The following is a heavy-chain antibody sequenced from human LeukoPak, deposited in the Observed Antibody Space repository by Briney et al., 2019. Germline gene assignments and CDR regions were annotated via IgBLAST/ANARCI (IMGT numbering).Heavy chain of an antibody. CDR3: ARRAVAEHYFDY. V-gene: IGHV4-59*08. CDR2: IYSSGST. J-gene: IGHJ4*02. CDR1: GGSITSYY. D-gene: IGHD6-19*01. Sequence: SETLSLTCTVSGGSITSYYWSWIRQPPGKGLEWIGYIYSSGSTTYNPSLKSRVTISVDTSKNQFSLKLTSVTAADTAVYYCARRAVAEHYFDYWGQGTLVTDSS.